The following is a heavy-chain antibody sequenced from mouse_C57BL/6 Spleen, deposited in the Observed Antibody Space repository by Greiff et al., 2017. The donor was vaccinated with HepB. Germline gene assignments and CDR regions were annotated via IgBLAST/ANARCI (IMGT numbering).Heavy chain of an antibody. CDR3: ARGGFITTVVAFDY. D-gene: IGHD1-1*01. V-gene: IGHV1-53*01. Sequence: QVQLQQPGTELVKPGASVKLSCKASGYTFTSYWMHWVKQRPGQGLEWIGNINPSNGGTNYNEKFKSKATLTVNKSSSTAYMQLSSLTSEDSAVYYCARGGFITTVVAFDYWGQGTTLTVSS. CDR2: INPSNGGT. CDR1: GYTFTSYW. J-gene: IGHJ2*01.